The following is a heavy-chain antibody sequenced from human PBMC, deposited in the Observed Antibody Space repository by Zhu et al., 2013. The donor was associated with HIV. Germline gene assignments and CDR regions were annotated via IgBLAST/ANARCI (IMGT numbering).Heavy chain of an antibody. D-gene: IGHD2-15*01. CDR3: ASRGRYCSSGICYSIP. Sequence: QVQLQQWGAGLLKPSETLSLTCAVYGGSFSGFHWSWIRQPPGKGLEWIGEINHSGSTNYNPSLKSRVTISVDTSKNQFSLKLSSVTAADTAVYYCASRGRYCSSGICYSIPWGQGTLVTVSS. CDR1: GGSFSGFH. J-gene: IGHJ4*02. CDR2: INHSGST. V-gene: IGHV4-34*01.